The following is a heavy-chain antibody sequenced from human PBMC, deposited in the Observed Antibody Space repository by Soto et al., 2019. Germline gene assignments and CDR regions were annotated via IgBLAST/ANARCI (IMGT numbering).Heavy chain of an antibody. Sequence: KCYCASSGYSFTNTDASWVRKATGQGLEWMGWMNPGSGDTGYAKKFQGRVTMTRDISIATAYMELSSLRAYDTAIYYCARMATSTWWGQGTRVSVS. V-gene: IGHV1-8*01. J-gene: IGHJ4*02. CDR2: MNPGSGDT. D-gene: IGHD5-12*01. CDR1: GYSFTNTD. CDR3: ARMATSTW.